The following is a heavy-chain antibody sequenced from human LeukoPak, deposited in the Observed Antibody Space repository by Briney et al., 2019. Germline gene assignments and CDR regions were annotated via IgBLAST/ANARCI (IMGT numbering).Heavy chain of an antibody. V-gene: IGHV4-34*01. CDR3: ARVSPYSSGWWLRGGMDV. CDR1: GGSFSVYF. Sequence: PSETLSLTCAVSGGSFSVYFSSWIRPPPGRRLEWIGEINHSGSTNYNPSLKSRVTISVDTSKNQFSLKLSSVTAADTAVYYCARVSPYSSGWWLRGGMDVWGKGTTVTVSS. CDR2: INHSGST. D-gene: IGHD6-19*01. J-gene: IGHJ6*04.